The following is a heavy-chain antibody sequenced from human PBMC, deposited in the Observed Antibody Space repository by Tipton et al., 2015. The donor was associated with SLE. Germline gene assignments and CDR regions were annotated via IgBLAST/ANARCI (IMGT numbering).Heavy chain of an antibody. D-gene: IGHD5-12*01. CDR3: ARRHYSGHFDC. V-gene: IGHV4-39*07. CDR1: DGSISTTNYY. CDR2: IFYTGST. J-gene: IGHJ4*02. Sequence: TLSLTCSVSDGSISTTNYYWGWLRQPPGKGLEWIGSIFYTGSTYYNPSLNSRVSFSIDTSENHFSLRLHSVTAADTAVYYCARRHYSGHFDCWGQGSLVTVSS.